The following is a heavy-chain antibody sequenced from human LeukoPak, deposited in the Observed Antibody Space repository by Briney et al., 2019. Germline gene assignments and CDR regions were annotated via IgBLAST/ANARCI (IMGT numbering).Heavy chain of an antibody. J-gene: IGHJ4*02. Sequence: SGTLSLTCAVSGGSISSSNWWSWVRQPPGKGLEWIGEIYHSGSTNYNPSLKSRVTISVDKSKNQFSLKLSSVTAADTAVYYCARSKSLCSGGSCYSYYFDYWGQGTLVTVSS. CDR3: ARSKSLCSGGSCYSYYFDY. D-gene: IGHD2-15*01. CDR1: GGSISSSNW. CDR2: IYHSGST. V-gene: IGHV4-4*02.